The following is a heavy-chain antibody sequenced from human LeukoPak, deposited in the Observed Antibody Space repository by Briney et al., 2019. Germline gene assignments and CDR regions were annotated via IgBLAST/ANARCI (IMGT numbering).Heavy chain of an antibody. CDR2: IRYSGST. J-gene: IGHJ5*02. CDR1: GGSISSNTYF. V-gene: IGHV4-39*01. Sequence: WETLSLTCNVSGGSISSNTYFGAWIRRPPGKGLEWIGSIRYSGSTYYNPSLKSRVTISVDTSKNKFSLNLSSLTAADTAVYYCATSDTVSTYNWFDPWGQGTLVTVS. D-gene: IGHD5/OR15-5a*01. CDR3: ATSDTVSTYNWFDP.